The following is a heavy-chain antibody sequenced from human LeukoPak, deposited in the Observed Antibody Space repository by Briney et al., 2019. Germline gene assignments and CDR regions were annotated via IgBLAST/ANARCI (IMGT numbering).Heavy chain of an antibody. CDR1: GGTISSYA. Sequence: GASVKVSCKASGGTISSYAISWVRQAPGQGLEWMGIINPSGGSTSYAQKFQGRVTMTRDTSTSTVYMELSSLRSEDTAVYYCARGDIAAAFFDYWGQGALVTVSS. D-gene: IGHD6-13*01. CDR3: ARGDIAAAFFDY. CDR2: INPSGGST. J-gene: IGHJ4*02. V-gene: IGHV1-46*01.